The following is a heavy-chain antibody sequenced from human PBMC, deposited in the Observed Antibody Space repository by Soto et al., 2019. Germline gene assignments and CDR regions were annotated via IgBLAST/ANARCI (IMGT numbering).Heavy chain of an antibody. CDR1: GGSFSGYY. CDR3: ARGWIPSAPTLQAVFDI. J-gene: IGHJ3*02. V-gene: IGHV4-34*01. D-gene: IGHD5-18*01. Sequence: PSETLSLTCAVYGGSFSGYYWSWIRQPPGKGLEWIGEINHSGSTNYNPSLKSRVTISVDTSKNQFSLKLSSVTAADTAVYYCARGWIPSAPTLQAVFDIGGQGTMVTVSS. CDR2: INHSGST.